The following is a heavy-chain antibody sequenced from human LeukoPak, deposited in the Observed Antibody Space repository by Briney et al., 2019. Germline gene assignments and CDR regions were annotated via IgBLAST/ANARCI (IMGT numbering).Heavy chain of an antibody. CDR1: GGSFIGYY. CDR3: ARGHRNYYYDIPNYRY. CDR2: INHSGST. D-gene: IGHD3-22*01. J-gene: IGHJ4*02. Sequence: SETLSLTCAVYGGSFIGYYWSWIRQPPGKGLEWIGEINHSGSTNYNPSLKSRVTISVDTSKNQFSLKLSSVTAADTAVYYCARGHRNYYYDIPNYRYWGQGTLVTVSS. V-gene: IGHV4-34*01.